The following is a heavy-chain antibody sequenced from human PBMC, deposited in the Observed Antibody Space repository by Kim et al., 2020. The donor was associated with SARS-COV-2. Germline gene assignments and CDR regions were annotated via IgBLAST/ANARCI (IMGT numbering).Heavy chain of an antibody. D-gene: IGHD2-8*01. CDR3: ARGNNGLYASFDL. CDR2: IDADNGHT. V-gene: IGHV1-3*01. J-gene: IGHJ4*02. Sequence: ASVKVSCKASGYDFSYYYIHWVRQAPGRRLEWMGWIDADNGHTQYSQKLKARLAITRDSSATTVYMELHSLISEDTTVYYCARGNNGLYASFDLWGQGTLLTVSS. CDR1: GYDFSYYY.